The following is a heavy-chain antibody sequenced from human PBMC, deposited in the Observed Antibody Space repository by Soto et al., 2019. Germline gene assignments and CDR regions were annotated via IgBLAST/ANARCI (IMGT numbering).Heavy chain of an antibody. CDR2: IYYSGST. V-gene: IGHV4-39*01. Sequence: SETLSLTCTVSGGSISSSSYYWGWVRQPPGKGLEWIGSIYYSGSTYYNPSLKSRVTISVDTSKNQFSLKLSSVTAADTAVYYCARLWGDVVVAANQGWFDPWGQGTLVTVSS. CDR3: ARLWGDVVVAANQGWFDP. CDR1: GGSISSSSYY. D-gene: IGHD2-15*01. J-gene: IGHJ5*02.